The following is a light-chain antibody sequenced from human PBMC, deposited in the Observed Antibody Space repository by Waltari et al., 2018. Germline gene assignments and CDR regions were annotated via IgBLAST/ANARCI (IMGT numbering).Light chain of an antibody. J-gene: IGKJ2*01. CDR2: AAS. V-gene: IGKV1-8*01. CDR3: QQYYSYPRT. Sequence: AIRMTQYPSSFSASTGDRVTITCRASQGISSYLAWYQQKPGKAPKLLIYAASTLQSGVPSRFSGSGSGTDFTLTISCLQSEDFATYYCQQYYSYPRTFGQGTKLEIK. CDR1: QGISSY.